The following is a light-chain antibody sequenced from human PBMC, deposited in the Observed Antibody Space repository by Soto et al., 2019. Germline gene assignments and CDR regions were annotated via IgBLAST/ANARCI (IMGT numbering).Light chain of an antibody. Sequence: QSALTQPASLSGSPGQSITISCTGTSSDVGGYNYVSWYQQHPGKAPKLMIYDVSNRTSWVSNRFSGSKSGNTASLTISGLQAEDEADYHCSSYRASSTTHYVFGTGTKLTVL. J-gene: IGLJ1*01. CDR2: DVS. CDR1: SSDVGGYNY. V-gene: IGLV2-14*03. CDR3: SSYRASSTTHYV.